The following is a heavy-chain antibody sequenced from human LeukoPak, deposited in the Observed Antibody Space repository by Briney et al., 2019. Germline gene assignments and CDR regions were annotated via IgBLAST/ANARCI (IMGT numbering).Heavy chain of an antibody. V-gene: IGHV3-74*01. CDR3: TTEPHPLLLAFYYMDV. J-gene: IGHJ6*03. CDR2: INSDGSST. D-gene: IGHD2/OR15-2a*01. CDR1: GFTFSSYW. Sequence: GGSLRLSCAASGFTFSSYWMHWVRQAPGKGLVWVSRINSDGSSTSYADSVKGRFTISRDNAKNTLYLQMNSLKTEDTAVYYCTTEPHPLLLAFYYMDVWGKGTTVTISS.